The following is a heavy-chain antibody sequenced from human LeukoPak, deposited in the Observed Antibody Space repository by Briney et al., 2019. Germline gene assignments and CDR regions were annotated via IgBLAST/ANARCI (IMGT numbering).Heavy chain of an antibody. Sequence: TGEPLPLSCAASGVPLSSYVKSWVRPPPGKGLEWVSAISCSGGTTYYAASVRGRFTFSGTNSKNTLYLQMNILGAEDTADYYCAKSATGTTSNWFYPWGQGTLVTVSS. CDR1: GVPLSSYV. CDR3: AKSATGTTSNWFYP. CDR2: ISCSGGTT. V-gene: IGHV3-23*01. J-gene: IGHJ5*02. D-gene: IGHD1-7*01.